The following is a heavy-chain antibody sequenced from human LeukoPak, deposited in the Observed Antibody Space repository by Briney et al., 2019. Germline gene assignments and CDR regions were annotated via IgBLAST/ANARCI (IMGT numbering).Heavy chain of an antibody. CDR1: GGSISSYY. Sequence: LSLTCTVSGGSISSYYWSWIRQPPGKGLEWISYISRSGDNLYYADSVEGRFTISGDNARNSVYLQMNSLRAEDTAVYYCAREVIIFPDYYYYGMDVWGQGTTVTVSS. CDR2: ISRSGDNL. CDR3: AREVIIFPDYYYYGMDV. J-gene: IGHJ6*02. V-gene: IGHV3-11*01. D-gene: IGHD3-9*01.